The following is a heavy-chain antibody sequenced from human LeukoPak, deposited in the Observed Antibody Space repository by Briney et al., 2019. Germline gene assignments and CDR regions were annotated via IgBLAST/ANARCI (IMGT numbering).Heavy chain of an antibody. V-gene: IGHV1-8*01. J-gene: IGHJ4*02. CDR2: MNPNSGNT. CDR3: ARGRITMVRGARRYYFDY. Sequence: ASVRVSCKASGYTFTSYDINWVRQATGQGLEWMGWMNPNSGNTGYAQKFQGRVTMTRNTPISTAYMELSSLRSEDTAVYYCARGRITMVRGARRYYFDYWGQGTLVTVSS. D-gene: IGHD3-10*01. CDR1: GYTFTSYD.